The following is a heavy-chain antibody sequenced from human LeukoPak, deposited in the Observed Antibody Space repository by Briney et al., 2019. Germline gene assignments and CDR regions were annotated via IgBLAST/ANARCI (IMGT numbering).Heavy chain of an antibody. CDR1: GDTFTSYG. CDR2: MNPKSGNT. J-gene: IGHJ5*02. D-gene: IGHD3-3*01. Sequence: ASVKVSCKASGDTFTSYGINWVRQATGQGLEWMGWMNPKSGNTGYAQKFQGRVTMTRNTSISTAYMELSSLRSEDTAVYYCARPGTNFGINWFDPWGQGTLVTVSS. CDR3: ARPGTNFGINWFDP. V-gene: IGHV1-8*01.